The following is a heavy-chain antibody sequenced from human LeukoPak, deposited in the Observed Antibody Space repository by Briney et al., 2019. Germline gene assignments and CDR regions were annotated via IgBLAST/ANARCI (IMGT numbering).Heavy chain of an antibody. V-gene: IGHV4-59*08. Sequence: SETLSLTCTVSGGSISSYYWSWIRQPPGKGLEWIGYIYYSGSTNYNPSLKSRVTISVDTSKNQFSLKLSSVTAADTAVYYCARHSRGQQLAVHFDYWGQGTLVTVSS. CDR2: IYYSGST. J-gene: IGHJ4*02. CDR1: GGSISSYY. D-gene: IGHD6-13*01. CDR3: ARHSRGQQLAVHFDY.